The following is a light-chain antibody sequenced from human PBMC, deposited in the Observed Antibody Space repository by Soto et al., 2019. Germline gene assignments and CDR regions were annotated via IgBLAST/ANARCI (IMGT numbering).Light chain of an antibody. V-gene: IGKV1-5*03. Sequence: DIQMTQSPSTLSASVGDRVTITCRASQSISSWLAWYQQKPGKAPKLLIYKASTLQSGVPSRFSGSGSGTEFTHTITSLQPDDFATYYCQHYNNCLAFGQGTKVEIK. J-gene: IGKJ1*01. CDR1: QSISSW. CDR2: KAS. CDR3: QHYNNCLA.